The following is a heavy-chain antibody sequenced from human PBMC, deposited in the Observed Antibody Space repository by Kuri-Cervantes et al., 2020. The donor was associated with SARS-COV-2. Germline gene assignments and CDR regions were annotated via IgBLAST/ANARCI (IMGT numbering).Heavy chain of an antibody. CDR2: ISYDGSNK. CDR1: GFTFSSYA. J-gene: IGHJ4*02. CDR3: ARDDGSGSYFTFDY. D-gene: IGHD3-10*01. V-gene: IGHV3-30-3*01. Sequence: GGSLRLSCAASGFTFSSYAMHWVRQAPGKGLEWVAVISYDGSNKYYADSVKGRFTISRDNSKNTLYLQMNSLRAEDTAVYYCARDDGSGSYFTFDYWGQGTLVPSPQ.